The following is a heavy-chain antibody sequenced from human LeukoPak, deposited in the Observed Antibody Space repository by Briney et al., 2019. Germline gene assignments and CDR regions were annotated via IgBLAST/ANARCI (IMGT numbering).Heavy chain of an antibody. CDR2: IYYSGST. V-gene: IGHV4-39*01. CDR1: GGSISSSSYY. CDR3: ARHIKVVVVAAIDY. Sequence: SETLSLTCTVSGGSISSSSYYWGWIRQPPGKGLEWIGCIYYSGSTYYNPSLKSRVTISVDTSKNQFSLKLSSVTAADTAVYYCARHIKVVVVAAIDYWGQGTLVTVSS. D-gene: IGHD2-15*01. J-gene: IGHJ4*02.